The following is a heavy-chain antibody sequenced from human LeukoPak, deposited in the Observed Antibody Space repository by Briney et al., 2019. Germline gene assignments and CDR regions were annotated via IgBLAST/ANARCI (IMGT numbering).Heavy chain of an antibody. D-gene: IGHD6-13*01. Sequence: SVKVSCKASGGTFSSYAISWVRQAPGQGLEWMGEVIPIFGTANYAQKFQGRVTITTDESTSTAYMELSSLRSEDTAVYYCARVSSSSSTDQDTFDYWGQGTLVTVSS. CDR3: ARVSSSSSTDQDTFDY. J-gene: IGHJ4*02. CDR1: GGTFSSYA. CDR2: VIPIFGTA. V-gene: IGHV1-69*05.